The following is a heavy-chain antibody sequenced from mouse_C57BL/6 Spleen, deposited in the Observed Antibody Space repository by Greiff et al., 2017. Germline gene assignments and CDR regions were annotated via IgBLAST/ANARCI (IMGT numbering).Heavy chain of an antibody. J-gene: IGHJ2*01. Sequence: QVQLKESGPELVKPGASVKISCKASGYAFSSSWMNWVKQRPGKGLEWIGRIYPGDGDTNYNGKFKGKATLTADTSSSTAYMQLSSLTSEDSAVYFCAEEEDFGFGCWGQVATLTVSS. V-gene: IGHV1-82*01. CDR2: IYPGDGDT. CDR1: GYAFSSSW. CDR3: AEEEDFGFGC.